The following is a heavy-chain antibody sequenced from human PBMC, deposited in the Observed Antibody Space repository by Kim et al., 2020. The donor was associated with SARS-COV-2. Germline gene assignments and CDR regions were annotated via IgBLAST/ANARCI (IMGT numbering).Heavy chain of an antibody. CDR2: ISYDGSNK. V-gene: IGHV3-30*18. D-gene: IGHD3-3*01. CDR1: GFTFSSYG. CDR3: AKDQTYYDFWSGYLGGGGLPYIYYGMDV. J-gene: IGHJ6*02. Sequence: GGSLRLSCAASGFTFSSYGMHWVRQAPGKGLEWVAVISYDGSNKYYADSVKGRFTISRDNSKNTLYLQMNSLRAEDTAVYYCAKDQTYYDFWSGYLGGGGLPYIYYGMDVWGQGTTVTVSS.